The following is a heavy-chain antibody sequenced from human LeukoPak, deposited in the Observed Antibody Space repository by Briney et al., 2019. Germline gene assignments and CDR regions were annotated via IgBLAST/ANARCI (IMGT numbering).Heavy chain of an antibody. V-gene: IGHV1-18*01. D-gene: IGHD5-12*01. J-gene: IGHJ2*01. CDR3: ARDQEWLPQWHFDL. Sequence: ASVKVSCKASGYTFTSYGISWVRQAPGQGPEWMGWISAYNGNTNYAQKLQGRVTMTTDTSTSTAYMELRSLRSDDTAVYYCARDQEWLPQWHFDLWGRGTLVTVSS. CDR1: GYTFTSYG. CDR2: ISAYNGNT.